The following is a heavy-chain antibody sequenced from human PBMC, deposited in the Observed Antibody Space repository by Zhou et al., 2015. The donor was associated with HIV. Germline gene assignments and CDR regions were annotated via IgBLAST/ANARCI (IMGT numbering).Heavy chain of an antibody. CDR1: GGTFSGSD. Sequence: VQRWWQSGTEVKKPGSSVKVSCKASGGTFSGSDISWVRQAPGQGLEWMGGITPMFDIKNYAQKFRARLKITVDQSTNTAYMELSSLTSEDAAMYFCARSSVNHDNAFDIWGQGTKVIVSS. D-gene: IGHD3-22*01. J-gene: IGHJ3*02. V-gene: IGHV1-69*17. CDR2: ITPMFDIK. CDR3: ARSSVNHDNAFDI.